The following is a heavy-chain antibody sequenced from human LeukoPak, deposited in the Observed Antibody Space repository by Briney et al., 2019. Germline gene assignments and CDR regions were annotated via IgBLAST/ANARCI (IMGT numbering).Heavy chain of an antibody. Sequence: SVKVSCKASGYTFTSYAISWVRQAPGQGLEWMGGIIPIFGTANYAQKFQGRVTITADKSTSTAYMELSSLRSEDTAVYFCARDYPAVAGIILAGWGQGTLVTVSS. J-gene: IGHJ4*02. CDR3: ARDYPAVAGIILAG. CDR1: GYTFTSYA. D-gene: IGHD6-19*01. V-gene: IGHV1-69*06. CDR2: IIPIFGTA.